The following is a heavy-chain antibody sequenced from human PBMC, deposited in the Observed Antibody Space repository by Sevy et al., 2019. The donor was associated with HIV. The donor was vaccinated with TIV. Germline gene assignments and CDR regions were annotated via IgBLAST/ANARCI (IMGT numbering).Heavy chain of an antibody. CDR1: GFTFSSYA. CDR3: ANSPRYYYDSSGYYFQPAFDI. Sequence: GGSLRLSCAASGFTFSSYAMSWGRQAPGKGLEWVSAISGSGGSTYYAHSVKGRFTISRDNSKNTLYLQMNSLRAEDTAVYYCANSPRYYYDSSGYYFQPAFDIWGQGTMVTVSS. D-gene: IGHD3-22*01. V-gene: IGHV3-23*01. CDR2: ISGSGGST. J-gene: IGHJ3*02.